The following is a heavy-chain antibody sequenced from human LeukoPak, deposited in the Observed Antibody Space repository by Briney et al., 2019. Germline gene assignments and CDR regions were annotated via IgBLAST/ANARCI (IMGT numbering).Heavy chain of an antibody. J-gene: IGHJ4*02. CDR2: IYYSGST. CDR3: ARVDKWEGVDY. V-gene: IGHV4-39*07. D-gene: IGHD1-26*01. Sequence: SETLSLTCTVSGGSISSYYWGWIRQPPGKGLEWIGSIYYSGSTYYNPSLKSRVTISVDTSKNQFSLKLSSVTAADTAVYYCARVDKWEGVDYWGQGTLVTVSS. CDR1: GGSISSYY.